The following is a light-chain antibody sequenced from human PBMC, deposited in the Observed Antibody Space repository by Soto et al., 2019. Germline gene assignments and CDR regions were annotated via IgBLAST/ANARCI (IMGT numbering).Light chain of an antibody. Sequence: QSALTQPRSVSGSPGQSVTISCTGTSSDIGDYNYVSWYQQHPGKAPKLMIYDVTKRPSGVPDRFSGSKSGNTASLTISGLQAEDEADYYCCSYAGSNNFVFGTGTKLTVL. CDR1: SSDIGDYNY. CDR3: CSYAGSNNFV. V-gene: IGLV2-11*01. J-gene: IGLJ1*01. CDR2: DVT.